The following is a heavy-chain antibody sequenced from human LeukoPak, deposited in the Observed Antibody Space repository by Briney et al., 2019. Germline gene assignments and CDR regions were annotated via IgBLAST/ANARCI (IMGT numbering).Heavy chain of an antibody. CDR1: GFTFVDYA. D-gene: IGHD2/OR15-2a*01. V-gene: IGHV3-49*04. CDR2: IRSNPYGGTT. Sequence: GGSLRLSCTASGFTFVDYAMTWVRQAPGKGPEWVGFIRSNPYGGTTEYAASVKGRFTISRDDSKSIAYLQMNSLKTEDTAVYYCTRGLLPGYWGQGTLVTVSS. CDR3: TRGLLPGY. J-gene: IGHJ4*02.